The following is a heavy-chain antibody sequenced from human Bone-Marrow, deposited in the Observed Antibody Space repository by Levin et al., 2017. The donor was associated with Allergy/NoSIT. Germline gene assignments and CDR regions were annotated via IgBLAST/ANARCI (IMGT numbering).Heavy chain of an antibody. CDR2: ISYDGSNK. V-gene: IGHV3-30*18. CDR1: GFTFSSSG. Sequence: LSLTCAASGFTFSSSGMHWVRQAPGKGLEWVAVISYDGSNKYYADSVKGRFTISRDNSKNTLYLQMNSLRAEDTAVYYCAKDPSYCSSTSCYEDYWGQGTLVTVSS. J-gene: IGHJ4*02. CDR3: AKDPSYCSSTSCYEDY. D-gene: IGHD2-2*01.